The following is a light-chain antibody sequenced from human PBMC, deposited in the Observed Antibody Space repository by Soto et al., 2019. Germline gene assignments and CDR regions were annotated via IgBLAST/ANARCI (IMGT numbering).Light chain of an antibody. CDR2: DAS. CDR1: QVISKF. Sequence: DIQMTQSPSSLSASVGDRVTITCRASQVISKFLNWYQLKPGKAPKLLIFDASALQTGVTSRFSGRRSGTDFSFIISSLQPEDIATYYCQQYDNDPLTFGGGTTVEIK. J-gene: IGKJ4*01. CDR3: QQYDNDPLT. V-gene: IGKV1-33*01.